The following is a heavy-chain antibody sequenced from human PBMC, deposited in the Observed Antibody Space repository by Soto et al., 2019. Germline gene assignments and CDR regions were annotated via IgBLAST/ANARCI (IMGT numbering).Heavy chain of an antibody. V-gene: IGHV1-69*06. CDR1: GDAFQSYA. J-gene: IGHJ4*01. CDR3: ARDPTNDYGDDTFDY. Sequence: QVLLLQSGSEVKKPGSSVKVCSKASGDAFQSYAIHWVRQAPGQGLEYMGRIIPSYDSTKYAQKFQGRLTVTADMYTSTVYMELSSLRSEDTAVYYCARDPTNDYGDDTFDYWGHGTKVIVSS. D-gene: IGHD4-17*01. CDR2: IIPSYDST.